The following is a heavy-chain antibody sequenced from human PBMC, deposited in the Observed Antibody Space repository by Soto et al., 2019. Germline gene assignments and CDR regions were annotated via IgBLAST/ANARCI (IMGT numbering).Heavy chain of an antibody. CDR3: ARQIQESGFAP. Sequence: ESLKISGKGSGYSFTSYWIGWVRQMPGKGLEWMGIIYPGGSDTRYSPSFQGQVTISADKSISTAYLQWSSLKASDTAMYYCARQIQESGFAPWGQRNLVIVYS. J-gene: IGHJ1*01. V-gene: IGHV5-51*01. CDR2: IYPGGSDT. CDR1: GYSFTSYW. D-gene: IGHD5-18*01.